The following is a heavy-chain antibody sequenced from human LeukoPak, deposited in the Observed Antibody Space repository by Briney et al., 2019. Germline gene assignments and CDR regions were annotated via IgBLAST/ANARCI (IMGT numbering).Heavy chain of an antibody. CDR3: ARNFDMKGFDP. J-gene: IGHJ5*02. CDR2: INSDSGFT. CDR1: GYTFTGYY. V-gene: IGHV1-2*02. Sequence: ASVRVSCKAPGYTFTGYYMNWVRQAPGQGLEWMGWINSDSGFTKYAQKFQGRVTMTRDTSITTVYMDLTRLTSDDTAVYYCARNFDMKGFDPWGQGTLVTVSS. D-gene: IGHD3-9*01.